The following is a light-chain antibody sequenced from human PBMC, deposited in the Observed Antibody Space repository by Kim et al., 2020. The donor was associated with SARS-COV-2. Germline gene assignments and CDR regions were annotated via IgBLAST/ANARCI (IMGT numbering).Light chain of an antibody. J-gene: IGKJ2*03. V-gene: IGKV3-20*01. Sequence: SPGERATLSCRASQNIDYNYLVWYQQKPGQPPRLLIYGASIKTTGLPGRFSGSGSGTDFTLTIARLEPEDFAVYYCQQFDGSRYSFGQGTKVDIK. CDR1: QNIDYNY. CDR3: QQFDGSRYS. CDR2: GAS.